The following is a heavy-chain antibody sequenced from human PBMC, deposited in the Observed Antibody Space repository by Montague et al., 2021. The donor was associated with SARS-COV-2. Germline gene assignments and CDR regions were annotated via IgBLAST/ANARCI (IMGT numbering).Heavy chain of an antibody. Sequence: SLRLSCSASGFTFRSYWMHWVRQVPGRGPVWVSRIRPDGTSTHYXASVKGRFIISRDNAKNTLSLEMTNLRVDDTAIYYCVRPLWFGDSDYYFEAWGQGTLVSVSS. CDR2: IRPDGTST. J-gene: IGHJ4*02. CDR1: GFTFRSYW. V-gene: IGHV3-74*01. D-gene: IGHD3-10*01. CDR3: VRPLWFGDSDYYFEA.